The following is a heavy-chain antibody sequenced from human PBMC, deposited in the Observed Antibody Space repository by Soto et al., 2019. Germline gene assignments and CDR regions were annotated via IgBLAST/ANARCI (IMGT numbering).Heavy chain of an antibody. CDR1: GYTFTGYY. CDR3: ARDMANRGSSSWYYYGMDV. CDR2: INPNSGGT. V-gene: IGHV1-2*02. Sequence: ASVKVSCKASGYTFTGYYMHWVRQAPGQGLEWMGWINPNSGGTNYAQKFQGRVTMTRDTSISTAYMELSRLGSDDTAVYYCARDMANRGSSSWYYYGMDVWGQGTTVTVSS. J-gene: IGHJ6*02. D-gene: IGHD6-13*01.